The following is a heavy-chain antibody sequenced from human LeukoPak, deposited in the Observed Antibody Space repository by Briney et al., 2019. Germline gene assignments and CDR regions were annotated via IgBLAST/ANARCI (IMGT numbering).Heavy chain of an antibody. CDR2: IYYGGNT. D-gene: IGHD4-17*01. V-gene: IGHV4-39*01. CDR1: GASISSTSYY. CDR3: ARVTSSHWYDF. J-gene: IGHJ5*01. Sequence: SETLSLTCTVSGASISSTSYYWDWIRQPPGKGLEWIASIYYGGNTYYNPSLKSRVIISVDTSKSQFSLNLSSVTAADTAVYYCARVTSSHWYDFWGQGALVTVSS.